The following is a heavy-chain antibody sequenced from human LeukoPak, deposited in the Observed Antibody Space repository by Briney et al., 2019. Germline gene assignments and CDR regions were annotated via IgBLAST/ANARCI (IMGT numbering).Heavy chain of an antibody. D-gene: IGHD3-10*01. V-gene: IGHV4-30-4*01. CDR1: GGSISSGDYY. Sequence: SQTLSLTCTVSGGSISSGDYYWSWIRRPPGKGLEWIGYIYYSGSTYYNPSLKSRVTISVDTSKNQFSLKLSSVTAADTAVYYCARGGSLRFGELLGDIWGQGTMVTVSS. CDR3: ARGGSLRFGELLGDI. CDR2: IYYSGST. J-gene: IGHJ3*02.